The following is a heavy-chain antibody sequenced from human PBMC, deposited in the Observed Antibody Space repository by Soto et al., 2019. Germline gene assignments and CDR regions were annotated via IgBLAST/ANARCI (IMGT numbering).Heavy chain of an antibody. CDR2: TSAYNGNT. D-gene: IGHD5-18*01. CDR1: GYTFTSYG. Sequence: QVQLVQSGAEVKKPGASVKVSCKASGYTFTSYGISWVRQAPGQGLEWMGWTSAYNGNTNYARKRQGRVTMTTDTSTSTAYMELRRLRSDDTAVYYCGRMVDTAMVSDYWGQGNLVTVSS. J-gene: IGHJ4*02. CDR3: GRMVDTAMVSDY. V-gene: IGHV1-18*04.